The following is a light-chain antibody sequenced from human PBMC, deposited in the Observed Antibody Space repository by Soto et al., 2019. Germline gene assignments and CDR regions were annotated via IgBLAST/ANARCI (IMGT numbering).Light chain of an antibody. Sequence: QFALTQPASVSGSPGQSITISCTGTASDIGNYNYVSWYQLHPGKAPKLLIYGVTNRPSGVSNRFSGSKSGNAASLTISGLQAEDEADYYCSSYTAYTTLWVFGGGTKVTVL. CDR3: SSYTAYTTLWV. CDR1: ASDIGNYNY. V-gene: IGLV2-14*01. CDR2: GVT. J-gene: IGLJ3*02.